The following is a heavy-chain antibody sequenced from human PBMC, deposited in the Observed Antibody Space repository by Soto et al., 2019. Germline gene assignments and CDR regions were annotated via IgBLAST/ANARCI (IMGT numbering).Heavy chain of an antibody. D-gene: IGHD5-18*01. CDR2: IYPGDSDT. J-gene: IGHJ4*02. CDR1: GYSFSTYC. V-gene: IGHV5-51*01. Sequence: GASLKISCNGSGYSFSTYCIGWGRQMPGKGMEWRGIIYPGDSDTRYSPSFQGQVTISADKSISTAYLQWSSLKASDTAMYYCATSTLYSYGYDWGQGTLVTVSS. CDR3: ATSTLYSYGYD.